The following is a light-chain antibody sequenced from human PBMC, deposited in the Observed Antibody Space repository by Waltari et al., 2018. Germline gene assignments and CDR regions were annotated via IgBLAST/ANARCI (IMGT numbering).Light chain of an antibody. J-gene: IGKJ1*01. CDR1: QSVGRY. CDR3: QKYEALPAT. Sequence: IVLTPSPGTLSSSPVERSTLSCRASQSVGRYLAWYQQKPGQAPRLLIYGASTCATGIPDRFSGSGSGTDFSLIISRLEPEDFAVYFCQKYEALPATLGKGTKVEIK. V-gene: IGKV3-20*01. CDR2: GAS.